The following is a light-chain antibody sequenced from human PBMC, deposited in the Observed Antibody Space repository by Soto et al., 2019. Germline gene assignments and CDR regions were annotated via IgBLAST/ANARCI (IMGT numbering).Light chain of an antibody. CDR2: PAS. CDR1: QDISTS. V-gene: IGKV1-9*01. Sequence: DIQLTQSPSFLSASVGDRVTVSCRASQDISTSLAWFQQKAGKVPQLLVYPASTLQDGVPSRFSGSGSGTYFTLTISSLQPDDFATYYCQQYNSYLYTFGQGTKLEIK. CDR3: QQYNSYLYT. J-gene: IGKJ2*01.